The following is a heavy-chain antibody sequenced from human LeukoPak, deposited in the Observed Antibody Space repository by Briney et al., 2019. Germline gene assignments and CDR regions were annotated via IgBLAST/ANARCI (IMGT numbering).Heavy chain of an antibody. V-gene: IGHV3-33*01. CDR3: VRDRAAILDY. D-gene: IGHD2-21*01. J-gene: IGHJ4*02. Sequence: GGSLRLSCAASGFTFSSYGMHWVRQAPAKGLEWVAVIWYDRSSQYYADSVKGRFTISRDTSKNTLYLQMNSLRAEDTAVYYCVRDRAAILDYWGQGTLVTVSS. CDR1: GFTFSSYG. CDR2: IWYDRSSQ.